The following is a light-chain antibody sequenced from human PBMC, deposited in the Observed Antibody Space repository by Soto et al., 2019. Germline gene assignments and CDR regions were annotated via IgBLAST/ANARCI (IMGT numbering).Light chain of an antibody. CDR1: QSGRRN. CDR2: EAS. CDR3: QRYNNWPPWT. J-gene: IGKJ1*01. V-gene: IGKV3-15*01. Sequence: EIVMTQSPDTLSVSPGERATLSCRASQSGRRNLAWYQQKPGQAPRLLIYEASTRATGIPARFSGSGSGTEFTLTISSLQSEDFAVYYCQRYNNWPPWTFGQGTKVEIK.